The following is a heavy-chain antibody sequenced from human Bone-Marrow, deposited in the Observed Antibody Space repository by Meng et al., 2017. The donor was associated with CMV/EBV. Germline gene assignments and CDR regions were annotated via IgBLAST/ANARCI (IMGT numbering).Heavy chain of an antibody. CDR1: GLTFSSYW. CDR2: INSDRSST. J-gene: IGHJ4*02. V-gene: IGHV3-74*01. CDR3: ARGPNRNYYDY. D-gene: IGHD3-16*01. Sequence: SWSAAGLTFSSYWMHWVRQVPGKGGVWVSSINSDRSSTKYADSVRGRFTISRDNAEDTLFLQMNSLRAEDTAVYFCARGPNRNYYDYWGQGTLVTVSS.